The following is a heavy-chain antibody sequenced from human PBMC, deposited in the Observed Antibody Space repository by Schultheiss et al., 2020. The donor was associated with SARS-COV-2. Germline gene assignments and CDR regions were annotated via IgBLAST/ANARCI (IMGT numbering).Heavy chain of an antibody. V-gene: IGHV4-34*01. D-gene: IGHD3-10*01. CDR3: ARGLWFGEFLDY. CDR2: INHSGST. Sequence: SETLSLTCAVYGGSFSGYYWSWIRQPPGKGLEWIGEINHSGSTNYNPSLKSRVTISVDTSKNQFSLKLSSVTAADTAVYYCARGLWFGEFLDYWGQGTQVTVSS. CDR1: GGSFSGYY. J-gene: IGHJ4*02.